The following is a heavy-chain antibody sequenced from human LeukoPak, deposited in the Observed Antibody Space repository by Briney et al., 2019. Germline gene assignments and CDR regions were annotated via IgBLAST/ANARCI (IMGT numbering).Heavy chain of an antibody. D-gene: IGHD4-23*01. CDR2: ISGYNGNT. CDR1: GYTFTIYG. J-gene: IGHJ4*02. Sequence: PGASVKVSCKASGYTFTIYGINWVRQAPGQGLEWMGWISGYNGNTNYAQKFQGRVTMTTDTSTTTAYMELRSLTSDDTAVYYCARGDYDGNPDYWGQGTLVTVSS. CDR3: ARGDYDGNPDY. V-gene: IGHV1-18*01.